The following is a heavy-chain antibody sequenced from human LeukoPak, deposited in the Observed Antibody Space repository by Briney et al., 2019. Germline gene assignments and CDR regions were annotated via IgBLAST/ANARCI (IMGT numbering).Heavy chain of an antibody. CDR3: ASTITSLFDY. Sequence: GGSLRLSCAASGFTVSSNYMSWVRQAPGKGLEWVSVIYSGGSTYYADSVKGRFTISRDNAKNSLYLQMNSLRAEDTAVYYCASTITSLFDYWGQGTLVTVSS. D-gene: IGHD5-24*01. CDR2: IYSGGST. V-gene: IGHV3-53*01. CDR1: GFTVSSNY. J-gene: IGHJ4*02.